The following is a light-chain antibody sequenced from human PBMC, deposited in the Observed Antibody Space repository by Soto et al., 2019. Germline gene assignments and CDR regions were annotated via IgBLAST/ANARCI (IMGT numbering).Light chain of an antibody. Sequence: QSALTQPASVSGSPGQSITISCTGTSSDVGGYNYVSWYQQHPGKAPKLMIYDVSSRPSGVSNRFFGSKSGNTASLTISGLQAEDEADYYCSSYTISSTLVVFGGGTQLTVL. CDR1: SSDVGGYNY. V-gene: IGLV2-14*01. CDR3: SSYTISSTLVV. J-gene: IGLJ2*01. CDR2: DVS.